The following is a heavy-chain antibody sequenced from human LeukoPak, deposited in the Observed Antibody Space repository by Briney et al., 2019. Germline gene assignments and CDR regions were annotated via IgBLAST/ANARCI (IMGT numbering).Heavy chain of an antibody. CDR3: ARHYDNWNDEPSFDY. CDR1: GYSFTSYW. Sequence: GESLKISCKGSGYSFTSYWIGWVRQMPGKGLEWMGIIYPGDSDTRYSPSFQGQVTISADKSISTAYLQWSSLKASDTDMYYCARHYDNWNDEPSFDYWGQGTLVTVSS. D-gene: IGHD1-1*01. V-gene: IGHV5-51*01. J-gene: IGHJ4*02. CDR2: IYPGDSDT.